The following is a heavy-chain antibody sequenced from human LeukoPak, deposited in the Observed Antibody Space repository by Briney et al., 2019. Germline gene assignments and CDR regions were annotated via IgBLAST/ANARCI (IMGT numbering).Heavy chain of an antibody. CDR3: GTNGGNTMILLDY. V-gene: IGHV1-2*02. Sequence: EASVKVSCKASGYTFTGYYIHWVRQAPGQGLEWMGWINPNSGDTNYALKFQGRVTMTRDTPISTAYMELSRLGSDDTAVYYCGTNGGNTMILLDYWGQGTLVTVSS. CDR2: INPNSGDT. D-gene: IGHD3-22*01. CDR1: GYTFTGYY. J-gene: IGHJ4*02.